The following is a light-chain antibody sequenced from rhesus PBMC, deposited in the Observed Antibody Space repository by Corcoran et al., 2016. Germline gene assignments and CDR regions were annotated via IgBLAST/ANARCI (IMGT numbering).Light chain of an antibody. CDR3: QHGYGTPLT. Sequence: DVQMTQSPSSLSASVGDTVTITCRASQSISSWLDWYQQSPGKAPRLLIYRASSLQTGVPSRFSGSGAGTDFTLTISSLQPEDFATYYCQHGYGTPLTFGGGTKVEIK. CDR1: QSISSW. J-gene: IGKJ4*01. V-gene: IGKV1-22*01. CDR2: RAS.